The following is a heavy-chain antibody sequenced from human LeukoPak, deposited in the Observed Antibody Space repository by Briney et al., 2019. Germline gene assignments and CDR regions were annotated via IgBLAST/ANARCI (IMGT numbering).Heavy chain of an antibody. V-gene: IGHV1-18*01. J-gene: IGHJ4*02. Sequence: ASVKVSCKASGYTFTSYGISWVRQAPGQGLEWMGWISAYNGNTNYAQKLQGRVTMTRNTSISTAYMELSSLRSEDTAVYYCARGTYYYDSSGYYYDPAFDYWGQGTLVTVSS. D-gene: IGHD3-22*01. CDR2: ISAYNGNT. CDR3: ARGTYYYDSSGYYYDPAFDY. CDR1: GYTFTSYG.